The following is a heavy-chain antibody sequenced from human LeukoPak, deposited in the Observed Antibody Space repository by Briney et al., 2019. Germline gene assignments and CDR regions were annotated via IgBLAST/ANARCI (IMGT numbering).Heavy chain of an antibody. CDR2: IYISGST. J-gene: IGHJ5*02. CDR1: GGSISTYY. V-gene: IGHV4-4*07. CDR3: ARHRGVAAAATGWFDP. D-gene: IGHD6-13*01. Sequence: PSETLSLTCTVSGGSISTYYWSWIRQSAGKGLEWIGRIYISGSTYYNPSLTSRVTMSVDTSKNQFSLKLRFVTAADTAVYYCARHRGVAAAATGWFDPWGQGTLVTVSS.